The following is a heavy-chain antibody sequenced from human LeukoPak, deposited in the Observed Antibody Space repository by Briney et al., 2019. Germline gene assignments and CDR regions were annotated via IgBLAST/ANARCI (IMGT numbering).Heavy chain of an antibody. D-gene: IGHD3-22*01. CDR3: ARYASISGSRWLDP. V-gene: IGHV3-7*01. CDR2: IKQDGSEK. Sequence: QPGGSLRLSCAASGFTFSSYWMSWVRQAPGKGLEWVAHIKQDGSEKYYVDSVKGRFIISRDNAKNSLCLQMNSLRGEDTAVYYCARYASISGSRWLDPGGQGTLVTVSS. J-gene: IGHJ5*02. CDR1: GFTFSSYW.